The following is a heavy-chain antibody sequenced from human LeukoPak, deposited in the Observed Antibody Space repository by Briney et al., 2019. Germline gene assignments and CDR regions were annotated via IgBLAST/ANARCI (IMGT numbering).Heavy chain of an antibody. J-gene: IGHJ3*02. CDR3: ARGLLLLWFGDRDAFDI. V-gene: IGHV3-48*04. D-gene: IGHD3-10*01. Sequence: GGSLRLSCAASGFTFGSYSMNWVRQAPGKGLEWVSYISSSSSTIYYADSVKGRFTISRDNAKNSLYLQMNSLRAEDTAVYYCARGLLLLWFGDRDAFDIWGQGTMVTVSS. CDR2: ISSSSSTI. CDR1: GFTFGSYS.